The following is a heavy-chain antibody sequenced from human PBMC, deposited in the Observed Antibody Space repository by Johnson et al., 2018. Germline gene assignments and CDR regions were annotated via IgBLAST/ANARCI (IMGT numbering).Heavy chain of an antibody. CDR3: ARDSVAFHGTTYPHYYYMDV. J-gene: IGHJ6*03. CDR1: GFTLSSYT. V-gene: IGHV3-30*03. CDR2: LSHDGRNR. D-gene: IGHD1-1*01. Sequence: QVQLVESGGGVVQPGNSLRLSCAASGFTLSSYTMHWVRQGPGKGLEWVAALSHDGRNRFYIDSVQGRFTIPVDNSRNTQFLQMNSLRTEDTAVYSCARDSVAFHGTTYPHYYYMDVWGKGTTVTVSS.